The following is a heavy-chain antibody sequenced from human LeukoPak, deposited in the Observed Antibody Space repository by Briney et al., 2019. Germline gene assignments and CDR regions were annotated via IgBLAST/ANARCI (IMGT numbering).Heavy chain of an antibody. D-gene: IGHD6-13*01. CDR3: ARGGWISSWTYYYYGMDV. V-gene: IGHV4-4*07. CDR1: DGSMLSYH. J-gene: IGHJ6*02. Sequence: SETLSLTCSVSDGSMLSYHWSWIRQPAGKGLEWIGRIYTSGSTDYNPSLMSRVTMSVDTSKNQFSLKLSSVTAADTAVYYCARGGWISSWTYYYYGMDVWGQGTTVTVSS. CDR2: IYTSGST.